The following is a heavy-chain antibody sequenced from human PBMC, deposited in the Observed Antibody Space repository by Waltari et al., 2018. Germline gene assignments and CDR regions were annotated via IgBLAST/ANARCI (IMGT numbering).Heavy chain of an antibody. CDR2: IYTSGST. D-gene: IGHD4-17*01. Sequence: QVQLQESGPGLVKPSQTLSLTCTVSGGSISSGSYYWSWIRQPAGKGLEWIGRIYTSGSTNYNPSLKRRVTISVDTSKNQFSLKMSSVTAADTAVYYCARGGGYGDPFDYWGQGTLVTVSS. J-gene: IGHJ4*02. V-gene: IGHV4-61*02. CDR1: GGSISSGSYY. CDR3: ARGGGYGDPFDY.